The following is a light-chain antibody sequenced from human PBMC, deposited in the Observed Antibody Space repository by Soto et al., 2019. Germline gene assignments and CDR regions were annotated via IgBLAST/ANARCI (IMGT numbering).Light chain of an antibody. V-gene: IGKV4-1*01. CDR2: WAS. Sequence: IVITQSPAYLSGSLAITSTINYKSIHNVLYTPNAKNYLAWYQQKPGQPPRLLIYWASYREPGVPDRFSGSGSGTDFTLTISSLQAEDVAVYYCQQYYSTRLAFGGGTKVDIK. J-gene: IGKJ4*01. CDR3: QQYYSTRLA. CDR1: HNVLYTPNAKNY.